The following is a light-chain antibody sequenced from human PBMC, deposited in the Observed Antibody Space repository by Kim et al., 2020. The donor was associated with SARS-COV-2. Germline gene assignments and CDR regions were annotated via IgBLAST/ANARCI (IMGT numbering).Light chain of an antibody. J-gene: IGKJ2*01. Sequence: LCPGQRAPLSCRASESMSSTFLAWYQQRPGQPPRLLIYASSTRATGIPDRFSGSGSGTDFTLTISRLEPEDSAVYHCHQYGSSLYTFGQGTKLEI. V-gene: IGKV3-20*01. CDR1: ESMSSTF. CDR3: HQYGSSLYT. CDR2: ASS.